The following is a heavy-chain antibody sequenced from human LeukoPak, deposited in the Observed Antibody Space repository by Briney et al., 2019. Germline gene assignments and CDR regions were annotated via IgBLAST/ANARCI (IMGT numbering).Heavy chain of an antibody. CDR1: GYTFTGNY. Sequence: GASVKVSCKASGYTFTGNYMHWVRQAPGQGLEWMGWINPNSGGTNYAQKFQGRVTMTRDTSIGTAYMELSSLRSEDTAVYYCARGGITGTTSGGRWFDPWGQGTLVTVSS. V-gene: IGHV1-2*02. J-gene: IGHJ5*02. CDR2: INPNSGGT. CDR3: ARGGITGTTSGGRWFDP. D-gene: IGHD1-7*01.